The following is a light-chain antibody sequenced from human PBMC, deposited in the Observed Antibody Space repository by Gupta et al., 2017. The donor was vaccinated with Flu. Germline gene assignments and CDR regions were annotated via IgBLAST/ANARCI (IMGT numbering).Light chain of an antibody. CDR3: QQDDNLPYT. J-gene: IGKJ2*01. CDR1: QEISNY. Sequence: PCSLSASVGDRVTITCQASQEISNYLDWYQQKPGKAPKLLVYDASTVGTGVPSRFSGSGSGTDFTFTISSLQPDDFATYYCQQDDNLPYTFGQGTKLEIK. V-gene: IGKV1-33*01. CDR2: DAS.